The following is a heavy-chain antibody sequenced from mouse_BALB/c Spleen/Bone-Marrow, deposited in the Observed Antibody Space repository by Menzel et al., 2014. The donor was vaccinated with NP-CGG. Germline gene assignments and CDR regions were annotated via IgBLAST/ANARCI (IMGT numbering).Heavy chain of an antibody. D-gene: IGHD2-1*01. CDR2: ISSGSSAI. CDR1: GFTFSYFG. Sequence: EVMLVESGGGLVQPGGSRKLSCAASGFTFSYFGMHWVRQAPEKGLEWVAFISSGSSAIYYADTVKGRFTISRDNPKSTLFLQMTSLRSEDTAMYYCARGNVNLLFDYWGQGTTLTVSS. V-gene: IGHV5-17*02. CDR3: ARGNVNLLFDY. J-gene: IGHJ2*01.